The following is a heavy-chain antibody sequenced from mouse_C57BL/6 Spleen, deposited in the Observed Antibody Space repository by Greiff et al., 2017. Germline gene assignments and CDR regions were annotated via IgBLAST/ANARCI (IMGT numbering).Heavy chain of an antibody. Sequence: QVQLQQPGAELVRPGSSVKLSCKASGYTFTSYWMDWVKQRPGQGLEWIGNIYPSDSETHYNQKFKDKATLTVDKSSSTAYMQLSSLTSEDSAVYYCARWAGPGYWGQGTTLTVSS. CDR1: GYTFTSYW. CDR3: ARWAGPGY. V-gene: IGHV1-61*01. D-gene: IGHD3-3*01. J-gene: IGHJ2*01. CDR2: IYPSDSET.